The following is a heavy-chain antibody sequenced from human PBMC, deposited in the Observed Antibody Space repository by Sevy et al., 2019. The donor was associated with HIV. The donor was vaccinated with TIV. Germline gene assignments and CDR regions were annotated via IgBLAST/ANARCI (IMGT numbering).Heavy chain of an antibody. CDR1: GGSISSSSYY. J-gene: IGHJ4*02. CDR3: ARREMATITGDFDY. CDR2: IYYSGST. D-gene: IGHD5-12*01. V-gene: IGHV4-39*01. Sequence: SESLSLTCTVSGGSISSSSYYWGWIRQPPGKGLEWIGSIYYSGSTYYNPSLKSRVTISVDTSKNQFSLKLSSVTAADTAVYYCARREMATITGDFDYWGQGTLVTVSS.